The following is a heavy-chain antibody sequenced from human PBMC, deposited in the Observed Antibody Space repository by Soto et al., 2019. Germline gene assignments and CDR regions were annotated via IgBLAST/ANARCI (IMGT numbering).Heavy chain of an antibody. CDR2: ISSSGST. Sequence: SETLSLTCTVSGDSISSSFWTWIRQPPGKGLEWIGYISSSGSTKYNPSLKSRITISVGTSKNQFSLKLSSVTAADTAVYYCARGTHYYDSSGYYFSFDYWGQGTLVTVSS. J-gene: IGHJ4*02. CDR1: GDSISSSF. D-gene: IGHD3-22*01. V-gene: IGHV4-59*01. CDR3: ARGTHYYDSSGYYFSFDY.